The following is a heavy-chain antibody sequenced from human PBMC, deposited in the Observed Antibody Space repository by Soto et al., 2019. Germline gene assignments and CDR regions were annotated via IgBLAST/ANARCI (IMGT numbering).Heavy chain of an antibody. CDR1: GGSISSYY. Sequence: PSETLSLTCTVSGGSISSYYWSWIRQPAGKGLEWTGRIYTSGSTNYNPSLKSRVTMSVDTSKNQFSLKLSSVTAADTAVYSCGRVRNYYGSGSYYDEAPGLYTYGMDVWGQGTTVTVGS. CDR3: GRVRNYYGSGSYYDEAPGLYTYGMDV. D-gene: IGHD3-10*01. J-gene: IGHJ6*01. V-gene: IGHV4-4*07. CDR2: IYTSGST.